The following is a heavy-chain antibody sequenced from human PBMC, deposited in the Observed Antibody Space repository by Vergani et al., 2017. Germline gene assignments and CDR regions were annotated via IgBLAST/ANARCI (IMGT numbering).Heavy chain of an antibody. CDR1: GFTFSSYG. D-gene: IGHD1-26*01. V-gene: IGHV3-33*01. Sequence: QVQLVESGGGVVQPGRSLRLSCAASGFTFSSYGMHWVRQAPGKGLEWVAVIWYDGSNKYYADSVKGRFTISRDNSKNTLYLQMNSLRAEDTAVYYCASMRWDSGSYSTFDYWGQGTLVTVSS. CDR3: ASMRWDSGSYSTFDY. CDR2: IWYDGSNK. J-gene: IGHJ4*02.